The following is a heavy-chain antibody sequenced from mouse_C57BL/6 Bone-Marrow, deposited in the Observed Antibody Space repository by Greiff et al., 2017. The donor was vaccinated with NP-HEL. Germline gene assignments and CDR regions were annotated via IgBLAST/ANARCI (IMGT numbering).Heavy chain of an antibody. CDR2: ISSGGDYI. CDR1: GFTFSSYA. CDR3: TRGDYDVSYWYFDV. V-gene: IGHV5-9-1*02. J-gene: IGHJ1*03. D-gene: IGHD2-4*01. Sequence: EVKLVESGEGLVKPGGSLKLSCAASGFTFSSYAMSWVRQTPEKRLEWVAYISSGGDYIYYADTVKGRFTISRDNARNTLYLQMSSLKSEDTAMYYCTRGDYDVSYWYFDVWGTGTTVTVSS.